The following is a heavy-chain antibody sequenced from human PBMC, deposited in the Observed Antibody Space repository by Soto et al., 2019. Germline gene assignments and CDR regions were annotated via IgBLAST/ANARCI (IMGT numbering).Heavy chain of an antibody. CDR2: ISGAGGST. CDR3: AKGRPPVDL. Sequence: EVQLLESGGGLVQPGGSLRLSCAASQFTFSYYAMGWVRQAPGKGLEWVSLISGAGGSTNYADSVKGRFAISRDNSENTLYLQMNSLSAEDTAVYSCAKGRPPVDLWGRGTLVIVSS. D-gene: IGHD6-6*01. CDR1: QFTFSYYA. J-gene: IGHJ2*01. V-gene: IGHV3-23*01.